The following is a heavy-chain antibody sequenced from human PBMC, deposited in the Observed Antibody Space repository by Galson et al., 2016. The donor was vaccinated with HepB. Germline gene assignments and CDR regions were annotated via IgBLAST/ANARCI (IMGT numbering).Heavy chain of an antibody. CDR3: TRGFYGMEV. V-gene: IGHV3-23*01. CDR1: GFTFSSYS. Sequence: SLRLSCAASGFTFSSYSMNWVRQAPGKGLEWVSTFGGGGAGRTYYADSVKGRFTISRDNSKNTLYLQMNGLRAEDTATYYCTRGFYGMEVWGQGTTATVSS. J-gene: IGHJ6*02. CDR2: FGGGGAGRT.